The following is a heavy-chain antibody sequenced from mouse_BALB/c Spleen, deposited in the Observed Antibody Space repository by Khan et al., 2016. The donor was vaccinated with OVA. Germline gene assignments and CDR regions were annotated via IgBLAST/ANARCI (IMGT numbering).Heavy chain of an antibody. CDR3: TREGAYYRSDGWFAY. CDR2: INPSSSYP. J-gene: IGHJ3*01. D-gene: IGHD2-14*01. CDR1: GYTFISYT. Sequence: VQLQESGAELARPGASVKMSCKASGYTFISYTMHWVKQRPGQGLEWIGYINPSSSYPNYNQKFKDKATLTADKSSSTAYMQLSSLTSEDSAVYYCTREGAYYRSDGWFAYWGQGTLVTVSA. V-gene: IGHV1-4*01.